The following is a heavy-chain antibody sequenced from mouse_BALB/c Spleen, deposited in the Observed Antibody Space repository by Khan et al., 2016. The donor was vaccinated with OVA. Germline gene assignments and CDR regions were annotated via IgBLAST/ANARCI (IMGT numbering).Heavy chain of an antibody. CDR2: IDPYNGGT. J-gene: IGHJ3*01. CDR3: ARPPTTATWFAY. Sequence: VQLQQSGPELVKPGASVRVSCKASGYAFTSYNMYWVKQSHGKSLEWIGFIDPYNGGTSYNQKFTVKATLTVDKSSSPAYMYLNSLTSKASAVYYCARPPTTATWFAYWGQGTLVTGSA. D-gene: IGHD1-2*01. CDR1: GYAFTSYN. V-gene: IGHV1S135*01.